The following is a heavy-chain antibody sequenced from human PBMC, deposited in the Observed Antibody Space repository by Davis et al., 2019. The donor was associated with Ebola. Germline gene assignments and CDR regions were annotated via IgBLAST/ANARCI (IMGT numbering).Heavy chain of an antibody. D-gene: IGHD5-12*01. CDR1: GFTFSSYA. CDR3: ARVEMRSSYSGYVYYYYGMDV. CDR2: ISYDGSNK. Sequence: PGGSLRLSCAASGFTFSSYAMHWARQAPGQGLEWVAVISYDGSNKYYADSVKGRFTISRDNSKNTLYLQMNSLRAEDTAVYYCARVEMRSSYSGYVYYYYGMDVWGKGTTVTVSS. J-gene: IGHJ6*04. V-gene: IGHV3-30-3*01.